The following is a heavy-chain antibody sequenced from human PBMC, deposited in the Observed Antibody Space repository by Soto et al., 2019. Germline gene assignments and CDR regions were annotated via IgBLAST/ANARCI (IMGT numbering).Heavy chain of an antibody. V-gene: IGHV4-30-4*01. CDR1: GVSISSDDFY. D-gene: IGHD6-6*01. CDR3: ARDRSNSPDYFDY. J-gene: IGHJ4*02. CDR2: IYYSGRT. Sequence: KTSETLSLTCTVSGVSISSDDFYWSWIRQPPGKGLEWIGYIYYSGRTSYNPSLQSRVTISIDTSNNHFSLKLNSVSAADTAVYYCARDRSNSPDYFDYWGQGTLVTVSS.